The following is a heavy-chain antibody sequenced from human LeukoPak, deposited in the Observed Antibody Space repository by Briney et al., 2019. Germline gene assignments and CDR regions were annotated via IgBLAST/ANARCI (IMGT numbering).Heavy chain of an antibody. Sequence: GGSLRLSCAASGFTFSDHYMDWVLQAPGKGLEWVGRTRNKANSYTTEYAASVKGRFTISRDDSKNSLYLQMNSLKTEDTAVYYCAREVAGFDPWGQGTLVTVSS. D-gene: IGHD2-15*01. CDR2: TRNKANSYTT. CDR1: GFTFSDHY. J-gene: IGHJ5*02. CDR3: AREVAGFDP. V-gene: IGHV3-72*01.